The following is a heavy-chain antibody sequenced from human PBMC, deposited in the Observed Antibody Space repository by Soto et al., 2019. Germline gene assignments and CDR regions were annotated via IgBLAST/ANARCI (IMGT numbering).Heavy chain of an antibody. V-gene: IGHV5-51*01. J-gene: IGHJ4*02. D-gene: IGHD6-19*01. CDR3: ARRGTYSSGWDY. CDR2: THGGDANT. CDR1: GYIFSSYW. Sequence: PAESLNISCKVSGYIFSSYWIGWVLQMPGKGLEWMGITHGGDANTRYSPSFEGQVTISTDKSITTAYLQWSSLKASDTAMYYCARRGTYSSGWDYWGQGTLVTVPS.